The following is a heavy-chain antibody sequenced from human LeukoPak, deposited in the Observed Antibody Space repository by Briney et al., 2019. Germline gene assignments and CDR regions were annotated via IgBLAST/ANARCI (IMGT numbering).Heavy chain of an antibody. V-gene: IGHV4-59*01. CDR3: ARRGGGYSYGSFDY. J-gene: IGHJ4*02. CDR1: GASISSDY. Sequence: SETLSLTCTVSGASISSDYWTWIRQPPGKGLEWIGCSHKSGSAHYSPSLRSRVTISVDTSKNQFSLKLSSVTAADTAVYYCARRGGGYSYGSFDYWGQGTLVTVSS. CDR2: SHKSGSA. D-gene: IGHD5-18*01.